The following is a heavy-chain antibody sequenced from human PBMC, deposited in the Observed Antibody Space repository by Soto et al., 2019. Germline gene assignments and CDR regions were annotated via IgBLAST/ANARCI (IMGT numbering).Heavy chain of an antibody. CDR2: INAGNGNT. Sequence: ASVKVSCKASGCTFTSYAMHWVRQAPGQRLEWMGWINAGNGNTKYSQKFQGRVTITRDTSASTAYMELSSLRSEDTAVYYCARGLLYCSGGSCYSGSDYYYYGMDVWGQGTTVTVSS. J-gene: IGHJ6*02. CDR3: ARGLLYCSGGSCYSGSDYYYYGMDV. V-gene: IGHV1-3*01. CDR1: GCTFTSYA. D-gene: IGHD2-15*01.